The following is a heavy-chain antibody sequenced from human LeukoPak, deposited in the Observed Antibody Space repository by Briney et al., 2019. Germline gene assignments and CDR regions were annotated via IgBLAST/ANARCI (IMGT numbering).Heavy chain of an antibody. V-gene: IGHV3-30*18. D-gene: IGHD1-26*01. CDR1: GFTFSSYG. CDR2: ISYDGSNK. Sequence: GRSLRLSCAASGFTFSSYGMHWVRQAPGKGLEWEAVISYDGSNKYYADSVKGRFTNSRDNSKNTLYLQMNSLRAEDTAVYYCAKDVISGSYYYYGMDVWGQGTTVTVSS. J-gene: IGHJ6*02. CDR3: AKDVISGSYYYYGMDV.